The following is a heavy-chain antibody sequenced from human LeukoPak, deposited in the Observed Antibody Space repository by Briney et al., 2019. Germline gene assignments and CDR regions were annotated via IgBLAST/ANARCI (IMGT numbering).Heavy chain of an antibody. CDR3: ARGFGDWGLSWFDP. CDR1: GGSVSSGSYY. J-gene: IGHJ5*02. V-gene: IGHV4-61*01. CDR2: IYYSGSA. Sequence: SETLSLTCTVSGGSVSSGSYYWSWIRQPPGKGLEWIGYIYYSGSAKYNPSLKSRVTISVGTSKNQFSLKLTSVTAADTAVYYCARGFGDWGLSWFDPWGQGTLVTVSS. D-gene: IGHD3-10*01.